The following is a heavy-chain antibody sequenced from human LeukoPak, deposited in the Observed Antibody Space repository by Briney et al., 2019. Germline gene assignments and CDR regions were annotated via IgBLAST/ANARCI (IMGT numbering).Heavy chain of an antibody. Sequence: PGGSLRLSCAASGFTFSSYNMNWVRQAPGKGLEWVSSISGSSSFISYADSMQGRFTISRDNARNSLYLQMNSLRAEDTPVYYCARDGLQAYYDSSGFFDYWGQGTLVTVSS. J-gene: IGHJ4*02. CDR3: ARDGLQAYYDSSGFFDY. CDR1: GFTFSSYN. D-gene: IGHD3-22*01. CDR2: ISGSSSFI. V-gene: IGHV3-21*01.